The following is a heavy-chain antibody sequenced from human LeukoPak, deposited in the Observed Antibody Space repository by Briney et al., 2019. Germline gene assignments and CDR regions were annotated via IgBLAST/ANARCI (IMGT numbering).Heavy chain of an antibody. CDR1: GVSVSINTAA. D-gene: IGHD1-26*01. Sequence: SQTPSLTFAISGVSVSINTAAWNWIRQSPSRGLEWLGRTYYRSKWYNDYAVSVKSRITINPDTSKNQFSLQLNSVTPEDTAVYYCARVLDVGPTYFDYWGQGTLVTVSS. CDR2: TYYRSKWYN. J-gene: IGHJ4*02. CDR3: ARVLDVGPTYFDY. V-gene: IGHV6-1*01.